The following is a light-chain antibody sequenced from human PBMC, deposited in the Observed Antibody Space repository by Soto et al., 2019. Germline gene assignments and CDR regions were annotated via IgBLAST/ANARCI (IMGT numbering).Light chain of an antibody. CDR1: QDISNY. Sequence: DIQMTQSPSSLSASVGDRVTITCQASQDISNYLNWYQHKPGKPPKLLIYDSSNLVTGVPSRLSGSGGGIDFTFTISSLQTEDVATYYGQQYEDLPLTFGPGTKVDF. J-gene: IGKJ3*01. V-gene: IGKV1-33*01. CDR3: QQYEDLPLT. CDR2: DSS.